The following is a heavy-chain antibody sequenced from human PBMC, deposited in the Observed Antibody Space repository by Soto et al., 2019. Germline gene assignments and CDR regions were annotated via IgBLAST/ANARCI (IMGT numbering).Heavy chain of an antibody. Sequence: AAVKGSCKASVYTFTSYAMHWVRQAPLQRLEWMGWINAGNGNTKYSQKFQGRVTITRDTSASTAYMELSSLRSEDTAVDYCARDLDRMDSYDSGGYYDAVDIWGQGKMVTVSS. J-gene: IGHJ3*02. CDR2: INAGNGNT. CDR1: VYTFTSYA. V-gene: IGHV1-3*01. CDR3: ARDLDRMDSYDSGGYYDAVDI. D-gene: IGHD3-22*01.